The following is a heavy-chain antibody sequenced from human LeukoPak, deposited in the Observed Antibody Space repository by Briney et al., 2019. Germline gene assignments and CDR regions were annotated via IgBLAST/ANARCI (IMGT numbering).Heavy chain of an antibody. D-gene: IGHD6-19*01. CDR1: GYTFTSYG. CDR2: ISAYNGNT. Sequence: ASVKVSCKASGYTFTSYGISWVRQAPGQGLEWMGWISAYNGNTNYAQKLQGRVTMTTDTSTSTAYMELRSLRSEDTAVYYCARRGSRDSSGWFDYWGQGTLVTVSS. J-gene: IGHJ4*02. V-gene: IGHV1-18*01. CDR3: ARRGSRDSSGWFDY.